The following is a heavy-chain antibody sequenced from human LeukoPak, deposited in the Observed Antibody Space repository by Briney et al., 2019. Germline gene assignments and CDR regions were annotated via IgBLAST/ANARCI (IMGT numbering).Heavy chain of an antibody. CDR1: GFTFSSYW. Sequence: GGSLRLSCAASGFTFSSYWMHWVRQAPGKGLVWVSRINSDGSSTSYADSVKGQFTISRDNAKDTLYLQMNSLRAEDTAVYYCARAPLSGYSSSWLVSYWGQGTLVTVSS. D-gene: IGHD6-13*01. CDR2: INSDGSST. J-gene: IGHJ4*02. V-gene: IGHV3-74*01. CDR3: ARAPLSGYSSSWLVSY.